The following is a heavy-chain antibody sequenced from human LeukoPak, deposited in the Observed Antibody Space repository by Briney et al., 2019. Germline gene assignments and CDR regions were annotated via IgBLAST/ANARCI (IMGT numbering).Heavy chain of an antibody. Sequence: PGGSLRLSCAASGFTFTNAWMSWVRQAPGKGLELVGRIRSKSDGGTTDYAAPVKGRFTISRDDSTNTLYLQMTSLKTDDTALYYCASDVPANAAQIDYWGQGTLVTVSS. D-gene: IGHD2-15*01. CDR1: GFTFTNAW. V-gene: IGHV3-15*01. CDR2: IRSKSDGGTT. CDR3: ASDVPANAAQIDY. J-gene: IGHJ4*02.